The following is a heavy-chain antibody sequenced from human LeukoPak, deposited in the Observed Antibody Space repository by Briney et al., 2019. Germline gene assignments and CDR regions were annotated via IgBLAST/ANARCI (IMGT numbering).Heavy chain of an antibody. Sequence: GGSLRLSCVASGFPFRTYGMSWVRQAPRKGLEWVSAIPSGGSNTYYADSVKGRFTISRDNSENTLYLQMNSLRAEDTAVYYCARGVVYWGQGTLVTVSS. V-gene: IGHV3-23*01. D-gene: IGHD2-21*01. CDR1: GFPFRTYG. CDR2: IPSGGSNT. CDR3: ARGVVY. J-gene: IGHJ4*02.